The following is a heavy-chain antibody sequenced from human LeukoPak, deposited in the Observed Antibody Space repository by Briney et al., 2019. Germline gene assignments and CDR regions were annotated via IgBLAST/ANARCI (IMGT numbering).Heavy chain of an antibody. CDR3: TRGSDTVFGVARDGFDS. V-gene: IGHV3-49*03. D-gene: IGHD3-3*01. CDR1: GFTFGDYV. CDR2: IRTKAYGGTA. J-gene: IGHJ4*02. Sequence: GGSLRLSCTASGFTFGDYVVSWFRQAPGKGLEWVGFIRTKAYGGTAEYAASVKGRFTISRDDSERIAYLQMNSLRTEDTAVYYCTRGSDTVFGVARDGFDSWGQGTLVTVSS.